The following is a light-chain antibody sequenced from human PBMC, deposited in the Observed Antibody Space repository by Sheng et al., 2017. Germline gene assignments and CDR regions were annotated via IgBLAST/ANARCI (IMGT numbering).Light chain of an antibody. J-gene: IGKJ1*01. CDR2: KAS. CDR3: LQHNTDPPT. V-gene: IGKV1-5*03. Sequence: DIQLTQSPSTLSASIGDRVTISCRASQSISSWLAWYQQKPREAPKLLIYKASSLESGVPSRFSGSGSGTEFTLTISSLQPEDFATYFCLQHNTDPPTFGQGTTVDIK. CDR1: QSISSW.